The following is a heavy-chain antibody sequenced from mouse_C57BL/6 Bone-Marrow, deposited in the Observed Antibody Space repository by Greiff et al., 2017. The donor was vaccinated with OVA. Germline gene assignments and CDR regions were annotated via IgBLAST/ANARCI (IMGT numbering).Heavy chain of an antibody. CDR1: GFNIKDDY. D-gene: IGHD1-1*01. CDR3: TTYGWGFDY. Sequence: VQLQQSGAELVRPGASVKLSCTASGFNIKDDYMHWVKQRPEQGLEWIGWIDPENGDTEYASKFQGKGTITADTSSNTAYLQISRLKSEETAVYYCTTYGWGFDYWGQGTPLTVSS. CDR2: IDPENGDT. J-gene: IGHJ2*01. V-gene: IGHV14-4*01.